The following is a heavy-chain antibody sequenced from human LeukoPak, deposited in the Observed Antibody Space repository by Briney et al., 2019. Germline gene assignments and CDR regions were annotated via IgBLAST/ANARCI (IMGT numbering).Heavy chain of an antibody. V-gene: IGHV3-21*01. CDR1: GFTFSSYS. J-gene: IGHJ4*02. CDR3: ARGRKYTSGYRVTELGSGYSDY. CDR2: ISSSSSYI. Sequence: GGSLRLSCAASGFTFSSYSMNWVRQAPGKGLEWVSSISSSSSYIYYADSVKGRFTISRDNAKNSLSLQMNSLRAEDTAVYYCARGRKYTSGYRVTELGSGYSDYWGQGTLVTVSS. D-gene: IGHD5-18*01.